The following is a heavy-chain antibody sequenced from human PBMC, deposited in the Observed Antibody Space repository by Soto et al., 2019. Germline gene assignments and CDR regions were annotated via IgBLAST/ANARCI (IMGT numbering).Heavy chain of an antibody. Sequence: ASVKVSCKASGYTFTGYYMHWVRQAPGQGLEWMGWINPNSGGTNYAQKFQGRVTMTRDTSISTAYMELSRLRSDDTAVYYCARAYYDILTGITQEGMDVWGQGTTVTVSS. D-gene: IGHD3-9*01. J-gene: IGHJ6*02. V-gene: IGHV1-2*02. CDR3: ARAYYDILTGITQEGMDV. CDR1: GYTFTGYY. CDR2: INPNSGGT.